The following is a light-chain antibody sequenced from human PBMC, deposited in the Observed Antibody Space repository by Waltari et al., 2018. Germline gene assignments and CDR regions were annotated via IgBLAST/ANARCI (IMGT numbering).Light chain of an antibody. CDR3: CSYADSRTWV. Sequence: QSVLTQPASVSGSPGQSITISCTGTSTAIGYYNLLSWYQQYPGKAPKVMIYQVNKRPSETSNRFSGSKSGNTASLTISGLQAEDEADYYCCSYADSRTWVFGGGTKLTVL. CDR2: QVN. J-gene: IGLJ3*02. V-gene: IGLV2-23*02. CDR1: STAIGYYNL.